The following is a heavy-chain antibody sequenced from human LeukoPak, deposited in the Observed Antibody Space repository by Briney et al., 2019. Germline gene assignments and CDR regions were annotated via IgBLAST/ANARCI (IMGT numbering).Heavy chain of an antibody. Sequence: PSETLSLTRTVSGGSISSGGYYWSWIRQPPGKGLEWIGYIYHSGSTYYNPSLKSRVTISVDRSKNQFSLKLSSVTAADTAVYYCARAKRFLERIALNWFDPWGQGTLVTVSS. D-gene: IGHD3-3*01. CDR2: IYHSGST. V-gene: IGHV4-30-2*01. CDR3: ARAKRFLERIALNWFDP. J-gene: IGHJ5*02. CDR1: GGSISSGGYY.